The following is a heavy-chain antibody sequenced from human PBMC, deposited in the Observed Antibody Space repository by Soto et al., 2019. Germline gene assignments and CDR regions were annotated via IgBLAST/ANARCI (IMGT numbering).Heavy chain of an antibody. CDR2: ITSSSTYI. D-gene: IGHD5-18*01. V-gene: IGHV3-21*06. CDR3: ARDLLEGYGHARQPDY. Sequence: GGSLRLSCVASGFTFSAYSMSWVRQAPGQGLEWVSSITSSSTYIYYTRSVEGRFTISRDAAKNSLHLQMNSLRAEDTAVYYCARDLLEGYGHARQPDYWGKGTLVTVSS. J-gene: IGHJ4*02. CDR1: GFTFSAYS.